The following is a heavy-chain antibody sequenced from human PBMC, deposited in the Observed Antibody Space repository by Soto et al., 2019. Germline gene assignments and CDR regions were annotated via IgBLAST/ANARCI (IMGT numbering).Heavy chain of an antibody. CDR1: GYTFTGYY. CDR2: INPNSGGT. D-gene: IGHD3-22*01. CDR3: AREGLSITMIVVVSRVDAFDI. V-gene: IGHV1-2*04. Sequence: ASVKVSCKASGYTFTGYYMHWVRQAPGQGLEWMGWINPNSGGTNYAQKFQGWVTMTRDTSISTAYMELSSLRSEDTAVYYCAREGLSITMIVVVSRVDAFDIWGQGTMVTVSS. J-gene: IGHJ3*02.